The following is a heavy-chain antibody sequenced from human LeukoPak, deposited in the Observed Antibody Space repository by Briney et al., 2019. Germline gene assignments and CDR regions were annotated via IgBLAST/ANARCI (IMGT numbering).Heavy chain of an antibody. CDR1: GFTVSSNY. Sequence: GGSLRLFCAASGFTVSSNYMSWVRQAPGKGLEWVSVIYSGGSTYYADSVKGRFTISRDNSKNTLYLQMNSLRAEDTAMFYCGRGGGSGAPAPYYLDFGGQGTRVTVSS. V-gene: IGHV3-53*01. D-gene: IGHD3-10*01. CDR2: IYSGGST. CDR3: GRGGGSGAPAPYYLDF. J-gene: IGHJ4*02.